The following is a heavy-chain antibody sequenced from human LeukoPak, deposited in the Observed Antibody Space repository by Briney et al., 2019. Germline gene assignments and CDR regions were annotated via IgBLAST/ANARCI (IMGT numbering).Heavy chain of an antibody. V-gene: IGHV3-30*02. CDR2: IQNDGSDK. J-gene: IGHJ4*02. Sequence: GGSLRLSCAAPGINFRSSGMHWVRQAPGKGLEWVTFIQNDGSDKYYAASVKGRFTISRDNSKNTVYLHMASLRADDTALYYCAREGGRAVPGRFDQWGQGTLVTVSS. D-gene: IGHD6-13*01. CDR3: AREGGRAVPGRFDQ. CDR1: GINFRSSG.